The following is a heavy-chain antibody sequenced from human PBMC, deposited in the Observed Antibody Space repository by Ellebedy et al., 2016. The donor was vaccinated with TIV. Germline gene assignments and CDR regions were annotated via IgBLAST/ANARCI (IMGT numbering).Heavy chain of an antibody. J-gene: IGHJ6*02. CDR1: GYSFTSYG. CDR2: IDPNTGAT. CDR3: ARDDEAAAIRALYGLDV. V-gene: IGHV1-2*02. D-gene: IGHD6-13*01. Sequence: ASVKVSCKASGYSFTSYGISWVRQAPGQGLEWMGWIDPNTGATNYAQKFQGRVTMTRDTSISTAYLELSRLTCDDSALYYCARDDEAAAIRALYGLDVWGQGTTVTVSS.